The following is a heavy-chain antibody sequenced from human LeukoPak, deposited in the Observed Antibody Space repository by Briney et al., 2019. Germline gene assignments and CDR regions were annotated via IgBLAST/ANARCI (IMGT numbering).Heavy chain of an antibody. V-gene: IGHV3-30*04. CDR1: GFTFSSYA. CDR3: AREAEYCSSTSCPFDY. Sequence: GRSLRLSCAASGFTFSSYAMHWVRQAPGKGREWEAVISYDGSNKYYADSVKGRFTISRDNSKNTLYLQMNSLRAEDTAVYYCAREAEYCSSTSCPFDYWGQGTLVTVSS. CDR2: ISYDGSNK. J-gene: IGHJ4*02. D-gene: IGHD2-2*01.